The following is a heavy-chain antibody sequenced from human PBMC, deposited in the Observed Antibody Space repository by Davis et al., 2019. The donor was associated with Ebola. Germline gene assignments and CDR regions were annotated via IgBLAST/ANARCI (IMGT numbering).Heavy chain of an antibody. CDR2: IIPIFGTA. V-gene: IGHV1-69*06. J-gene: IGHJ4*02. Sequence: AASVKVSCKASGGTFSSYAISWVRQAPGQGLEWMGGIIPIFGTANYAQKFQGRVTITADKSTSTAYMELSSLSSEDTAVYYCARGKGDCSGGSCSLDYWGQGTLVTVSS. D-gene: IGHD2-15*01. CDR1: GGTFSSYA. CDR3: ARGKGDCSGGSCSLDY.